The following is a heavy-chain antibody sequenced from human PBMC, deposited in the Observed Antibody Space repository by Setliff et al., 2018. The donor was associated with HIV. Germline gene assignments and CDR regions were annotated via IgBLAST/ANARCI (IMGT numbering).Heavy chain of an antibody. D-gene: IGHD6-6*01. J-gene: IGHJ4*02. CDR1: GFSFNTYA. CDR3: ARYNSYWHTFDL. V-gene: IGHV3-30*04. CDR2: ISYDGSYN. Sequence: GGSLRLSCAASGFSFNTYAMHWVRQAPGKGLEWVAVISYDGSYNYYADSVKGRFTVFRDNSKNTVYLQMNSLRAEDTAVYHCARYNSYWHTFDLWGQGTPVTVSS.